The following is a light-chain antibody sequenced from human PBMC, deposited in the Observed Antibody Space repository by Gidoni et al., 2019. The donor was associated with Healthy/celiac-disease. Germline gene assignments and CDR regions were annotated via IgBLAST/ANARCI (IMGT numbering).Light chain of an antibody. CDR1: ALPKQY. J-gene: IGLJ3*02. V-gene: IGLV3-25*03. CDR2: KDR. Sequence: SYELTQQPSVPVSPGQTARLTCSGDALPKQYAYCYQQQPGQAPVLVISKDREWPSGIPGRFSGSSSGTTVTLTIRGVQAEDEADYYCQSADSSGTWVFGGGTKLTVL. CDR3: QSADSSGTWV.